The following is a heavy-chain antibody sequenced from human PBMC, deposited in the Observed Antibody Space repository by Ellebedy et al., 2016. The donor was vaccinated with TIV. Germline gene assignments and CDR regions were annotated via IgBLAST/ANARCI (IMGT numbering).Heavy chain of an antibody. D-gene: IGHD5-24*01. CDR2: ISGSGGST. CDR3: TRDAPRRDGYNDY. J-gene: IGHJ4*02. CDR1: GFTFSSYA. Sequence: GESLKISCAASGFTFSSYAMSWVRQAPGKGLEWVSAISGSGGSTYYADSVKGRFTISRDNSKNTLYLQMNSLKTEDTAVYYCTRDAPRRDGYNDYWGQGTLVTVSS. V-gene: IGHV3-23*01.